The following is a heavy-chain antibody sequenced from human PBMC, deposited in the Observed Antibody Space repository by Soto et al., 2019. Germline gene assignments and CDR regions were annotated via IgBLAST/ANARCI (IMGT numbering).Heavy chain of an antibody. CDR3: ARNPIYGDYLGWFDT. D-gene: IGHD4-17*01. Sequence: QVQLQESGPGLVKPSQTLSLTCTVSGGSISSGGSFWSWIRQLPGKGLEYIGYVHYSGNTYYNPYVLSTWTHSFSPSLRSRVTISIVTSQNPFSMQLPSVTAAATAVYYCARNPIYGDYLGWFDTWGQGTLVTVSS. V-gene: IGHV4-31*03. J-gene: IGHJ5*02. CDR1: GGSISSGGSF. CDR2: VHYSGNT.